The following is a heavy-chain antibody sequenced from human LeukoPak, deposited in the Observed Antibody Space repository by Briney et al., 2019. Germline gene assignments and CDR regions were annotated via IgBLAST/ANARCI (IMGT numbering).Heavy chain of an antibody. Sequence: SGTLSLTCTVSGGSISSGSYYWSWIRQPAGKGLEWIGRIYTSGSTNYNPSLKSRVTISVDTSKNQFSLKLSSVTAADTAVYYCARYLSDWGQGTLVTVSS. V-gene: IGHV4-61*02. CDR2: IYTSGST. J-gene: IGHJ4*02. CDR3: ARYLSD. CDR1: GGSISSGSYY. D-gene: IGHD1-26*01.